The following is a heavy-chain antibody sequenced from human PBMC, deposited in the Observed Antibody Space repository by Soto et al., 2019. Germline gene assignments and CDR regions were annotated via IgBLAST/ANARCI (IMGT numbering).Heavy chain of an antibody. CDR3: ARGGGNFDQ. CDR2: VKQDGSDK. Sequence: DVQLVESGGGIVQPGGSLRLTCAASGFSLRGYWMSWVRQAPGRGLEWVANVKQDGSDKNYVDSVKGRFTISRDNAKNSLDLQMDGLRAEDPAVYYCARGGGNFDQWGRGTLVTVSS. J-gene: IGHJ4*02. CDR1: GFSLRGYW. V-gene: IGHV3-7*04. D-gene: IGHD3-16*01.